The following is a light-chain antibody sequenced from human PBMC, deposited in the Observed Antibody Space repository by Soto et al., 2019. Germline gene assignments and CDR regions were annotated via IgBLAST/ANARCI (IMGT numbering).Light chain of an antibody. Sequence: DIQRTQSASSLSASVGASITITCLASQIIDTWLAWYQQKPGKAPKLLIYKASSLESGVPSRFSGSGSGTEFTLTISSLQPDDFATYYCQHYNSYSEAFGQGTKVDIK. J-gene: IGKJ1*01. V-gene: IGKV1-5*03. CDR2: KAS. CDR3: QHYNSYSEA. CDR1: QIIDTW.